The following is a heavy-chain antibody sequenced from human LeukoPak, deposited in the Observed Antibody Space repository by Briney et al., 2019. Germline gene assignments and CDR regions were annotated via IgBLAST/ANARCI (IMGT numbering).Heavy chain of an antibody. J-gene: IGHJ4*02. CDR2: ISSSSSTI. V-gene: IGHV3-48*01. CDR1: GFTFSSYS. D-gene: IGHD5-18*01. CDR3: ARDLHSYGY. Sequence: GGSLRLSCAASGFTFSSYSMNWVRQAPGKGLEWVSYISSSSSTIYYADSVKGRLTISRDNAKNSLYLQMNSLGAEDTAVYYCARDLHSYGYWGQGTLVTVSS.